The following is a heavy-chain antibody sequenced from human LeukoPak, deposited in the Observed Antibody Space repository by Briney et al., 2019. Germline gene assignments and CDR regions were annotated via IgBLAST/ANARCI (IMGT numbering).Heavy chain of an antibody. CDR3: AKDRGAIRGALDY. V-gene: IGHV3-23*01. D-gene: IGHD2-21*01. CDR2: LSGSGAST. CDR1: GFAFSTYA. Sequence: GGSLRLSCAASGFAFSTYAMSWVRQAPGKGLEWVSALSGSGASTYYADSVKGRFTISRDNSKNTLYLQMNSLRAEDTAVYYCAKDRGAIRGALDYWGQGTLVTVSS. J-gene: IGHJ4*02.